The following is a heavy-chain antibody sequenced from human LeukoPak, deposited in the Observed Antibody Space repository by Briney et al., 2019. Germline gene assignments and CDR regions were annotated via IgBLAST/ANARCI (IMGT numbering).Heavy chain of an antibody. Sequence: GGSLRLSCAASGFTFSSYSMNWVRQAPGKELEWVSSISSSSSYIYYADSVKGRFTISRDNAKNSLYLQMNSLRAEDTAVYYCAREMPRDTAMVERGRYYFDYWGQGTLVTVSS. V-gene: IGHV3-21*01. CDR1: GFTFSSYS. D-gene: IGHD5-18*01. J-gene: IGHJ4*02. CDR2: ISSSSSYI. CDR3: AREMPRDTAMVERGRYYFDY.